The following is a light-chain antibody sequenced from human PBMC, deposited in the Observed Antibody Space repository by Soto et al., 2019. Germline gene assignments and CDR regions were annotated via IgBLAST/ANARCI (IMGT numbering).Light chain of an antibody. CDR3: QQSNDWPRT. V-gene: IGKV3-15*01. CDR1: QNIGIN. Sequence: EIVVTQSPATLSVSPGERATLSCRASQNIGINLAWYQQKPGQAPSLLIYEGSTRATGVPTRFSGSGSGTDFPLISSLLQYADFAVYHCQQSNDWPRTFGQGTKVEVK. CDR2: EGS. J-gene: IGKJ1*01.